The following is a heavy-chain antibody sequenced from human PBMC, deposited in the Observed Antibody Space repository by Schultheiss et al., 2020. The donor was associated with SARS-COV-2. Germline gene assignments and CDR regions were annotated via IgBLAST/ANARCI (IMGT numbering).Heavy chain of an antibody. Sequence: GGSLRLSCAASGFTFSSYSMNWVRQAPGKGLEWVAVISYDGSNKYYADSVKGRFTISRDNSKNTLYLQMNSLRAEDTAVYYCARDRTGKVGATLPDYWGQGTLVTVSS. J-gene: IGHJ4*02. CDR1: GFTFSSYS. V-gene: IGHV3-30*12. CDR2: ISYDGSNK. D-gene: IGHD1-26*01. CDR3: ARDRTGKVGATLPDY.